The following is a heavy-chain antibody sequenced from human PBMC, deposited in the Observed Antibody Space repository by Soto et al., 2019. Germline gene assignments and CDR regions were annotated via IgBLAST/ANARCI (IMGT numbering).Heavy chain of an antibody. CDR3: ARDLTQKHYDILTGPDDGMDV. V-gene: IGHV1-69*13. Sequence: ASVKVSCKASGGTFSSYAISWVRQAPGQGLEWMGGIIPIFGTANYAQKFQGRVTITADESTSTAYMELSSLRSEDTAVYYCARDLTQKHYDILTGPDDGMDVWGQGTTVTVSS. CDR1: GGTFSSYA. CDR2: IIPIFGTA. D-gene: IGHD3-9*01. J-gene: IGHJ6*02.